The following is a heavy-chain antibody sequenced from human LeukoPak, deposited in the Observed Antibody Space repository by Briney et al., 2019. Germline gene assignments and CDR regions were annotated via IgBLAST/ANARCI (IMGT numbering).Heavy chain of an antibody. J-gene: IGHJ3*02. V-gene: IGHV3-30*02. CDR3: AKDDPYCTSTSCYMGMLAFDI. D-gene: IGHD2-2*02. CDR2: TRYDGSNK. CDR1: GFTFSSYG. Sequence: TGGSLRLSCAASGFTFSSYGMHWVRQAPGKGLEWVAFTRYDGSNKYYADSVKGRFTISRDNSKNTLYLQMNSLRAEDTAVYYCAKDDPYCTSTSCYMGMLAFDIWGQETMVTVSS.